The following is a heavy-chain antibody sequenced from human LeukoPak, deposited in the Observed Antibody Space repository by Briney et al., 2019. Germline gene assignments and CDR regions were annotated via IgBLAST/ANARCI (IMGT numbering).Heavy chain of an antibody. Sequence: GGSLRLSCAASGFTFSNAWMSWVRQAPGRGLEWVGRIKSKTDGGTTDYAAPVKGRFTISRDDSKNTLYLQMNSLKTEDTAVYYCTTDSRFETHDYWGQGTLVTVSS. J-gene: IGHJ4*02. V-gene: IGHV3-15*01. CDR1: GFTFSNAW. CDR3: TTDSRFETHDY. D-gene: IGHD3-10*01. CDR2: IKSKTDGGTT.